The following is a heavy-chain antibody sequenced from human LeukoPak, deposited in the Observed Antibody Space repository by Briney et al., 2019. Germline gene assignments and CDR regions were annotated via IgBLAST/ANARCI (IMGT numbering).Heavy chain of an antibody. CDR1: GYTFTSYY. J-gene: IGHJ4*02. D-gene: IGHD3-10*01. Sequence: ASVKVSCKASGYTFTSYYMHWVRQAPGQGLEWMGIINPSGGSTSYAQKFQGRVTMTRDMSTSTVYMELSSLRSEDTAVYYCAKDRFAYYGSGSGPTDYWGQGTLVTVSS. V-gene: IGHV1-46*01. CDR3: AKDRFAYYGSGSGPTDY. CDR2: INPSGGST.